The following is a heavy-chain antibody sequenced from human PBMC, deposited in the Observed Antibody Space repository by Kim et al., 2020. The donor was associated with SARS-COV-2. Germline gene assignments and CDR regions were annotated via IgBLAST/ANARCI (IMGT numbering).Heavy chain of an antibody. Sequence: GGSLRLSCAASGFTFSSYSMNWVRQAPGKGLEWVSYISSSSSTIYYPDSVKGRFTISRDNAKNSLYLQMNSLRDEDTAVYYCAGGGHDYGDYVQAFDIWGQGTMVTVSS. J-gene: IGHJ3*02. CDR3: AGGGHDYGDYVQAFDI. V-gene: IGHV3-48*02. CDR1: GFTFSSYS. CDR2: ISSSSSTI. D-gene: IGHD4-17*01.